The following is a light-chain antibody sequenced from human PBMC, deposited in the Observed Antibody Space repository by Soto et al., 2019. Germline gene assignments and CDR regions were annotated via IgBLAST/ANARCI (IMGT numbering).Light chain of an antibody. J-gene: IGKJ4*01. V-gene: IGKV3-11*01. CDR2: DAS. Sequence: EIVLTQSPATLSLSPGARATLSCRASQSVSSYLAWYQQKPGQAPRLLIYDASNRATCIPARFSGSVSGTDFTLTISSLEPEDFAIYYCQQRSNWPPVTFGGGTKVDIK. CDR3: QQRSNWPPVT. CDR1: QSVSSY.